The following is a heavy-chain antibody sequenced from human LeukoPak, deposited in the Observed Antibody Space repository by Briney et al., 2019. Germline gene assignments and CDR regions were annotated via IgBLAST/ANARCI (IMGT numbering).Heavy chain of an antibody. CDR2: IYTSGST. D-gene: IGHD1-26*01. Sequence: SETLYLTXTVSGGPISSGSYYWSWIRQPAGKGLEWIGLIYTSGSTNYNPSLKSRVIISVDTSKNQFSLKLSSVTAADTAVYYCARVLSGSYFQHWGQGTLVTVSS. V-gene: IGHV4-61*02. CDR1: GGPISSGSYY. J-gene: IGHJ1*01. CDR3: ARVLSGSYFQH.